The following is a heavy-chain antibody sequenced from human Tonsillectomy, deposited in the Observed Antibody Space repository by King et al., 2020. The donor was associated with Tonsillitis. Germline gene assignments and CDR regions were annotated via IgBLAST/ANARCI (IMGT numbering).Heavy chain of an antibody. CDR1: GGPISSSSYY. D-gene: IGHD3-22*01. J-gene: IGHJ5*02. Sequence: QLQESGPGLVKPSETLSLTCTVSGGPISSSSYYWGWIRQPPGQGLEWIGSIYYSGSTYYNPSLKSRVTISVDTSKNQFSLKLSSVTAADTAVYYCARPNDSSASWFDPWGQGTLVTVSS. CDR3: ARPNDSSASWFDP. CDR2: IYYSGST. V-gene: IGHV4-39*01.